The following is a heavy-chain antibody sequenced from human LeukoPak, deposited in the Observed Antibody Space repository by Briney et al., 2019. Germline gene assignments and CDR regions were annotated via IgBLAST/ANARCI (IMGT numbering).Heavy chain of an antibody. D-gene: IGHD2-21*02. CDR2: IKSDGSIT. Sequence: GGSLRLSCAASGFTFSTFWMHWVRQAPGKGLVWVSGIKSDGSITTYADSVKGRFTISRDNAENTLYLQMNSLRAEDTAVYYCARFRTWGDKAFDYWGQGTLVTVSS. J-gene: IGHJ4*02. V-gene: IGHV3-74*03. CDR3: ARFRTWGDKAFDY. CDR1: GFTFSTFW.